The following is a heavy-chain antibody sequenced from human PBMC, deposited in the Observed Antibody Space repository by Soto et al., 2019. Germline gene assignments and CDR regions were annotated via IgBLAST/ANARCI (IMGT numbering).Heavy chain of an antibody. J-gene: IGHJ6*02. CDR1: GGSFSGYS. V-gene: IGHV4-34*01. CDR3: ARGPGLRAVTERYYYYGMDV. D-gene: IGHD6-19*01. Sequence: NPSETLSLTCAVYGGSFSGYSRSWIRQPPGKGPQWIGEINHSGSTNYNPSLKSRVTISVDTSKNHFSLNVSSVTAADTALYCCARGPGLRAVTERYYYYGMDVWGQGTTVTVSS. CDR2: INHSGST.